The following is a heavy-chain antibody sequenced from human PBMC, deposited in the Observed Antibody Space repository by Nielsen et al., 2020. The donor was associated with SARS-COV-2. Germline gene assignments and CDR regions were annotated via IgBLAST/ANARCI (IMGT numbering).Heavy chain of an antibody. CDR2: IYSGGST. D-gene: IGHD4-11*01. CDR3: AKDLGYSNYPGHYGMDV. J-gene: IGHJ6*02. V-gene: IGHV3-53*01. Sequence: WIRQPPGKGLEWVSVIYSGGSTYYADSVKGRFTISRDNSKNTLYLQMNSLRAEDTAVYYCAKDLGYSNYPGHYGMDVWGQGTTVTVSS.